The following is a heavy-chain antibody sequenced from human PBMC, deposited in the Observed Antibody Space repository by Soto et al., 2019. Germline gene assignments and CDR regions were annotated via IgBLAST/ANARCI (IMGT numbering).Heavy chain of an antibody. J-gene: IGHJ5*02. D-gene: IGHD3-3*01. Sequence: SDTLSLTWAVYGGAVNGYYLNCIRQPPGKGLEWIGEINHTGGTHYNPSLKSRVTMSVDTSKNQFSLRLSSVTAADTAIYYCATRITVFGLLIPPFDPWGQGTKVTVSS. CDR3: ATRITVFGLLIPPFDP. V-gene: IGHV4-34*01. CDR2: INHTGGT. CDR1: GGAVNGYY.